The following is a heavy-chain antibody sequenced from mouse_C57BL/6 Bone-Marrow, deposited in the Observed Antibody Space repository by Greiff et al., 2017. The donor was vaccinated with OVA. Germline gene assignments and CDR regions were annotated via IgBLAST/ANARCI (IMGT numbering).Heavy chain of an antibody. Sequence: VQLQQPGAELVRPGTSVKLSCKASGYTFTSYWMHWVKQRPGQGLEWIGVIDPSDSYTNYNQKFKGKATLTVDTSSSTAYMQLSSLTSEDAAVYDCARGAMANFDYWGQGTTLTVSS. D-gene: IGHD1-1*02. CDR1: GYTFTSYW. V-gene: IGHV1-59*01. CDR3: ARGAMANFDY. J-gene: IGHJ2*01. CDR2: IDPSDSYT.